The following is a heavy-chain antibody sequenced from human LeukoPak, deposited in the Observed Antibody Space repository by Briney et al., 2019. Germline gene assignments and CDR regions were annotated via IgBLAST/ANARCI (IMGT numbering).Heavy chain of an antibody. J-gene: IGHJ4*02. CDR3: ARGRPDTATMGY. CDR2: ISSSSSYI. CDR1: GFTFINYS. V-gene: IGHV3-21*01. D-gene: IGHD5-18*01. Sequence: GGSLRLSCSASGFTFINYSMNWVRQAPGKGLEWVSSISSSSSYIYYADSVKGRFTISRDNAKNSLYLQMNSLRAEDTAVYYCARGRPDTATMGYWGQGTLVTVSS.